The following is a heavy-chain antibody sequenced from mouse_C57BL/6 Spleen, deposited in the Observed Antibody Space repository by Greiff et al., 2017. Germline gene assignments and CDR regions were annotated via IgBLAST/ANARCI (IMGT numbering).Heavy chain of an antibody. Sequence: VQLKQSGAELVRPGASVKLSCTASGFNIKDDYMHWVKQRPEQGLEWIGWIDPENGDTEYASKFQGKATLTADTSSNTAYLQLSSLTAEDTAVDYCTTNDGYYGFAYWGQGTLVTVSA. CDR1: GFNIKDDY. CDR3: TTNDGYYGFAY. V-gene: IGHV14-4*01. D-gene: IGHD2-3*01. J-gene: IGHJ3*01. CDR2: IDPENGDT.